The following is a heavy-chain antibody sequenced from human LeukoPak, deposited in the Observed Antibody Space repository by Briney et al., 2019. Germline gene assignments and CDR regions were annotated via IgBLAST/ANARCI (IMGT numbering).Heavy chain of an antibody. V-gene: IGHV1-2*02. Sequence: LWAPVKVSCKASGYTFTGYYMHWVRQAPGQGLEWMGWINPNSGGTNYAQKFQGRVTMTRDTSISTAYMELSRLRSDDTAVYYCARDRYYGSGSYYNAPIDYWGQGTLVTVSS. D-gene: IGHD3-10*01. CDR1: GYTFTGYY. CDR3: ARDRYYGSGSYYNAPIDY. CDR2: INPNSGGT. J-gene: IGHJ4*02.